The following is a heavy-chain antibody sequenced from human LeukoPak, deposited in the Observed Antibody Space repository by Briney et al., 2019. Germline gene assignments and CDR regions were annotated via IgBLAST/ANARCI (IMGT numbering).Heavy chain of an antibody. CDR2: ISAYNGNT. J-gene: IGHJ4*02. Sequence: GASVKVSCKASGYTFTSYGISWVRQAPGQGLEWMGWISAYNGNTNYAQKLQGRVTMTTDTSTSTAYMELRSLRSDDTAVYYCARAAMSTYYDFWSGYPPDYWGQGTLVTVSS. CDR1: GYTFTSYG. CDR3: ARAAMSTYYDFWSGYPPDY. D-gene: IGHD3-3*01. V-gene: IGHV1-18*01.